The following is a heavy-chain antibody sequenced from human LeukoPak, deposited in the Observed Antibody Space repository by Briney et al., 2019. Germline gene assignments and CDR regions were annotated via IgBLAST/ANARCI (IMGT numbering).Heavy chain of an antibody. CDR2: MYYRGCT. J-gene: IGHJ4*02. CDR1: GGSISSYY. D-gene: IGHD1-26*01. Sequence: PSETLSVTCTVSGGSISSYYWGWIRQPPGKGLEWIGSMYYRGCTYHNPSFKSRVTISVDTSKNQFSLKLSSVTAADTAVYYCATTTIRLGYWGQGTLVTVSS. CDR3: ATTTIRLGY. V-gene: IGHV4-39*07.